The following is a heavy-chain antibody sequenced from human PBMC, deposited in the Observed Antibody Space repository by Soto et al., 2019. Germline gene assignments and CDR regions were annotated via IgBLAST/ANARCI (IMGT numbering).Heavy chain of an antibody. CDR3: TTDLWRIAVVVGSTGYFNP. J-gene: IGHJ5*02. Sequence: PGGSLRLSCAASGFTFSDAWMSWVRQAPGKGLDWVGRIKSKSDGGTTEYDAPVRGRFTISRDDSKNTLYLQMNSLKTEDTAVYYCTTDLWRIAVVVGSTGYFNPWGQGTLVTVSS. CDR1: GFTFSDAW. V-gene: IGHV3-15*01. D-gene: IGHD2-15*01. CDR2: IKSKSDGGTT.